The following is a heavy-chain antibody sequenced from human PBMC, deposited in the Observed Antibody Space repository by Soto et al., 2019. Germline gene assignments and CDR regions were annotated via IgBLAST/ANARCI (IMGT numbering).Heavy chain of an antibody. V-gene: IGHV3-23*01. CDR2: ISGSGDRT. J-gene: IGHJ3*01. D-gene: IGHD5-12*01. CDR1: GFTFSSYA. Sequence: PGGSLRLSCAASGFTFSSYAMSWVRQAPGKGLQWVSSISGSGDRTHYADSVKGRFTVSRDNTKNTLYLDMNTVTADDTALYYCTWSLVARDAFDEWGQGTMVTVSS. CDR3: TWSLVARDAFDE.